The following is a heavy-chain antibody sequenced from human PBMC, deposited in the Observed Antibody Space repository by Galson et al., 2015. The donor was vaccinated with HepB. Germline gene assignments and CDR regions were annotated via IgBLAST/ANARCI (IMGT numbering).Heavy chain of an antibody. CDR1: GFNFGDHA. J-gene: IGHJ1*01. Sequence: SLRLSCAGSGFNFGDHAMHWVRQVPGKGLEWVSAISWNSGGVGYADPVRGRFTISRDNARNSVSLQMNSLRVEDTALYYCARDIGPLTMTRGYLASWGQGTLVTLTS. CDR3: ARDIGPLTMTRGYLAS. CDR2: ISWNSGGV. D-gene: IGHD3-10*01. V-gene: IGHV3-9*01.